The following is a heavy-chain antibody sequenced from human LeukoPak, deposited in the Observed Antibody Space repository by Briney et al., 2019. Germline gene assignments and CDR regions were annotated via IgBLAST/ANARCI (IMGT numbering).Heavy chain of an antibody. V-gene: IGHV3-21*01. J-gene: IGHJ4*02. CDR2: ISSSSSYI. Sequence: PGGSLRLSCAASGFTFSSYSMNWVRQAPGKGLEWVSSISSSSSYIYYADSVKGRFTISRDNAKNSLSLQMNSLRAEDTAVYYCARVRSGTWSGHEYWGQGTLVTVSS. D-gene: IGHD3-3*01. CDR1: GFTFSSYS. CDR3: ARVRSGTWSGHEY.